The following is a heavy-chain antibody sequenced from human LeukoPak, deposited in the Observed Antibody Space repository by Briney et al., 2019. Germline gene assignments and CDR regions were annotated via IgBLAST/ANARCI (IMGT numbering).Heavy chain of an antibody. V-gene: IGHV4-31*03. CDR1: GGSFSSGGYY. Sequence: SETLSLTCTVSGGSFSSGGYYWSWIRQHPGKGLEWIGYIYYSGSTYYNPSLKSRVTISVDTSKNQFSLKLSSVTAADTAVYYCARDKIAAAGEVYYYYGMDVWGQGTTVTVSS. J-gene: IGHJ6*02. CDR2: IYYSGST. CDR3: ARDKIAAAGEVYYYYGMDV. D-gene: IGHD6-13*01.